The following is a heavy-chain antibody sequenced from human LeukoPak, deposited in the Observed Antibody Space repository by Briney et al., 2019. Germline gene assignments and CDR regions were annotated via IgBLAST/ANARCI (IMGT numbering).Heavy chain of an antibody. D-gene: IGHD1-26*01. J-gene: IGHJ4*02. V-gene: IGHV3-7*03. CDR2: INSDGSEG. CDR3: ARLVGDMTTWDY. Sequence: GGSLRLSCAVSGFTFSGFWMSWSRQAPGKGLEWVASINSDGSEGYYADVVKGRFTISRDNAKDSLYLQINSLRAEDTAVYYCARLVGDMTTWDYWGQGTLVTVSS. CDR1: GFTFSGFW.